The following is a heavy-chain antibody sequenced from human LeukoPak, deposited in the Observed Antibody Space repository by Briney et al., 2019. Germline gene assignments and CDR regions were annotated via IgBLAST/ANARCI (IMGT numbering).Heavy chain of an antibody. Sequence: GGSLRLSCAASGFTFSSYWMSWVRQAPGKGLEWVANIKQDGSEKYYVDSVKGRFTISRDNAKNSLYLQMNSLRAEDTAVYYCARVPPNTVTTLQYFDYWGQGTLVTVSS. V-gene: IGHV3-7*01. CDR1: GFTFSSYW. CDR3: ARVPPNTVTTLQYFDY. D-gene: IGHD4-17*01. CDR2: IKQDGSEK. J-gene: IGHJ4*02.